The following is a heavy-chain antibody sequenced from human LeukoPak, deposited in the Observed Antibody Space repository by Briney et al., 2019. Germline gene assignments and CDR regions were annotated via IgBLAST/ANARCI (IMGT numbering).Heavy chain of an antibody. J-gene: IGHJ6*02. V-gene: IGHV1-69*04. Sequence: SVKVSCKASGGTFSSYAISWVRQAPGQGLEWMGRIIPILGIANYAQKFQGRVTVTADKSTSTAYMELSSLRSEDTAVYYCARARVTRYGDYDPYYYGMDVWGQGTTVTVSS. CDR1: GGTFSSYA. CDR3: ARARVTRYGDYDPYYYGMDV. D-gene: IGHD4-17*01. CDR2: IIPILGIA.